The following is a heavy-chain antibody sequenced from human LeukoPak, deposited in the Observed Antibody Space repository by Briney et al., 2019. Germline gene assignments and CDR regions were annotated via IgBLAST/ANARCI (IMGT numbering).Heavy chain of an antibody. CDR2: ISPSGGIT. CDR1: GFTFSSHG. J-gene: IGHJ4*02. CDR3: AKDEDGGFPGHVDY. D-gene: IGHD3-10*01. V-gene: IGHV3-23*01. Sequence: GGSLRLSCAASGFTFSSHGMNWVRQAPGKGLEWVSGISPSGGITYYTDSVKGRFTISRDNSKNTVSLQMNSLRAEDTAVYYCAKDEDGGFPGHVDYWGQGTLVTVSS.